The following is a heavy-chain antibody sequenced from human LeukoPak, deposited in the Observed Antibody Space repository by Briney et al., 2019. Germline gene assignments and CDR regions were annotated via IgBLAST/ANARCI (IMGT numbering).Heavy chain of an antibody. CDR2: INHTGRT. Sequence: SETLSLTCTVYGGSFSAYYWSWIRQPPGKGLEWIGEINHTGRTSYNPSLKSRVTMSVDTSKTQFSLKVTSVTAADTAVYFCAVIDVDTTMVTDYWGQGTLVTVSS. CDR1: GGSFSAYY. V-gene: IGHV4-34*01. J-gene: IGHJ4*02. D-gene: IGHD5-18*01. CDR3: AVIDVDTTMVTDY.